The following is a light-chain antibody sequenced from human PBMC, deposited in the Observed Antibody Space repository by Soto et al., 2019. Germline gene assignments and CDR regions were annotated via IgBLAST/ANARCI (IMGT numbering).Light chain of an antibody. Sequence: QSVLTQPPSVSGAQGQRITISCTGRSSNIGAGYDVHWYQQLPGTAPKLLIYGNSNRPSGVPDRFSGSKSGTSASLAITGLQAEDEADYYCQSYDSSLSVYVVFGGGTKLTVL. V-gene: IGLV1-40*01. CDR2: GNS. CDR1: SSNIGAGYD. J-gene: IGLJ2*01. CDR3: QSYDSSLSVYVV.